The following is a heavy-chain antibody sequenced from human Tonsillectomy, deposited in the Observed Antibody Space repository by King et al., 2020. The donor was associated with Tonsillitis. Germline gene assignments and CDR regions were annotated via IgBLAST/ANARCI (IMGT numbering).Heavy chain of an antibody. J-gene: IGHJ4*02. CDR1: GFTFSSYW. CDR3: AWVSVVVTAIRHYFDY. Sequence: VQLVESGGGLVQPGGSLRLSCAASGFTFSSYWMSWVRQAPGKGLEWVANIKQDGSETYYVDSVKGRFSISRDNAKNSLYLQMNSLRAEDTAVYYCAWVSVVVTAIRHYFDYWGQGTLVTVSS. CDR2: IKQDGSET. D-gene: IGHD2-21*02. V-gene: IGHV3-7*04.